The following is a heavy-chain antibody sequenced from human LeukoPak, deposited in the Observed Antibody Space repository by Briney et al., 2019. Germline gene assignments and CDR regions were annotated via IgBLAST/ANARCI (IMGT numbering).Heavy chain of an antibody. Sequence: PGGSLRLSCAASGFTFSSYSMNWVRQAPGKGLEWVSGISWNSGSIGYADSVKGRFTISKDNAKNSLYLQMNSLRAEDTALYYCAKAQTRLGQYYYGMDVWGQGTTVTVSS. CDR2: ISWNSGSI. J-gene: IGHJ6*02. V-gene: IGHV3-9*01. CDR3: AKAQTRLGQYYYGMDV. D-gene: IGHD3-16*01. CDR1: GFTFSSYS.